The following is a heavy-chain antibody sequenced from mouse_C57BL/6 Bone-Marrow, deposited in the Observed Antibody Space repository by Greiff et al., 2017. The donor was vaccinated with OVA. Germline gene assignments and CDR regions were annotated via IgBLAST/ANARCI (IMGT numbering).Heavy chain of an antibody. CDR2: IATPACET. CDR1: GFNIKDYY. D-gene: IGHD2-12*01. V-gene: IGHV14-2*01. J-gene: IGHJ2*01. Sequence: VQRQESGAELVKPGASVKLSCTASGFNIKDYYMHWVKQRTDPRLEWIGRIATPACETQDAPKFQGKATITADTSSNTAYLQLSSLTSEDTAVYYCARRDYNFDYWGQGTTLTVSS. CDR3: ARRDYNFDY.